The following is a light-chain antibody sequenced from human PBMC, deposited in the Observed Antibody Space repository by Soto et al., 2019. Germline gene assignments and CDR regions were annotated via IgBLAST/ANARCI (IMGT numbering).Light chain of an antibody. Sequence: DIQMTQSPSTLSASVGDRVTITCRASQSISDLLAWYQQKPGKAPKLLIYKASSLKSGVPSRFSSSGSGTGYPLTSKTVQTDDFASYYCEQDNGYWTFGQGTKVDIK. CDR3: EQDNGYWT. J-gene: IGKJ1*01. CDR2: KAS. CDR1: QSISDL. V-gene: IGKV1-5*03.